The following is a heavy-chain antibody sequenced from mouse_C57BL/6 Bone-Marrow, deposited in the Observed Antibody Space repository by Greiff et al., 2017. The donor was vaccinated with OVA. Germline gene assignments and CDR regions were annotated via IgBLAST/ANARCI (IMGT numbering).Heavy chain of an antibody. V-gene: IGHV7-3*01. Sequence: EVHLVESGGGLVQPGGSLSLSCAASGFTFTDYYMSWVRQPPGKALEWLGFIRNKANGYTTEYSASVKGRFTISRDNSQRILYLQMNALRAEDSATYYCARYDYYGSSFAYWGQGTLVTVSA. CDR3: ARYDYYGSSFAY. CDR1: GFTFTDYY. D-gene: IGHD1-1*01. CDR2: IRNKANGYTT. J-gene: IGHJ3*01.